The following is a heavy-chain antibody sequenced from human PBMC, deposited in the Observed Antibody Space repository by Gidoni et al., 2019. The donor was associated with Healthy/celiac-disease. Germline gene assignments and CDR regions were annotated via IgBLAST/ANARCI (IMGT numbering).Heavy chain of an antibody. CDR3: ARDGSSGLVDF. V-gene: IGHV3-48*01. CDR1: AFTFSSYS. J-gene: IGHJ4*02. D-gene: IGHD3-22*01. CDR2: ISSSSITI. Sequence: EVQPVESGGGMVQPGGSLRLPGAASAFTFSSYSMNWVRQAPGKGLVWVSYISSSSITIYYADSVKGRFTISRDNAKNSLYLQMNSLRAEHTAVYYCARDGSSGLVDFWGQGTLVTVSS.